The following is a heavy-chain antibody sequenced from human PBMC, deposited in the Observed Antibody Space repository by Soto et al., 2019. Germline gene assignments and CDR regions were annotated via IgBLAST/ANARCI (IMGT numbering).Heavy chain of an antibody. V-gene: IGHV3-23*01. CDR2: ISGSGGST. D-gene: IGHD6-19*01. CDR1: GFTFSSYA. J-gene: IGHJ4*02. CDR3: AKEEGYSSGWSGVDY. Sequence: EVQLLESGGGLVQPGGSLRLSCAASGFTFSSYAMSWVRQAPGQGLEWVSAISGSGGSTYYADSVKGRFTSSRDKSKNTLYLQMNSLRAEDTAVYYCAKEEGYSSGWSGVDYWGQGTLVTVSS.